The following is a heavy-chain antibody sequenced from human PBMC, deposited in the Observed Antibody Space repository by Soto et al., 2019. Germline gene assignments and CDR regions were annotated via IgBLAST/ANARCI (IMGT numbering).Heavy chain of an antibody. CDR2: IYWDDDK. V-gene: IGHV2-5*02. CDR1: GFSLSTSGVG. D-gene: IGHD4-17*01. CDR3: AHRPQTTESFYYFDY. Sequence: SGPTLVNPTQTLTLTCTFSGFSLSTSGVGVGWIRQPPGKALEWLALIYWDDDKRYSPSLKSRLTITKVTSKNQVVLTMTNMDPVDTATYYCAHRPQTTESFYYFDYWGQGTLVTVSS. J-gene: IGHJ4*02.